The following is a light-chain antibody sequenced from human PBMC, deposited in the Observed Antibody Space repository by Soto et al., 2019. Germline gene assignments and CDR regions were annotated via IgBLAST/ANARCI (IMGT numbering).Light chain of an antibody. J-gene: IGKJ3*01. Sequence: DIQMTQSPFSLFASVGDRVTITCRASEGVRNQLGWFQQKPGKAPKSLIYDASSLQSGVPSRFSGSGSGTDFTLTINSLQPEDFATYYCQQYNDHPFTFGPGTKVDI. V-gene: IGKV1-16*01. CDR1: EGVRNQ. CDR2: DAS. CDR3: QQYNDHPFT.